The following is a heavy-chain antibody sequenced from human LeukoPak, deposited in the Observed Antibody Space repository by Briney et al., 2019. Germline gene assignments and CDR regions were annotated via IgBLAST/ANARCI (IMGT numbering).Heavy chain of an antibody. CDR1: GGSISSYY. V-gene: IGHV4-34*01. J-gene: IGHJ4*02. CDR3: ARRGYFDWLFNY. Sequence: SETLSLTCTVSGGSISSYYWSWIRQPPGKGLEWIGEINHSGSTNYNPSLKSRVTISVDTSKNQFSLKLSSVTAADTAVYYCARRGYFDWLFNYWGQGTLVTVSS. D-gene: IGHD3-9*01. CDR2: INHSGST.